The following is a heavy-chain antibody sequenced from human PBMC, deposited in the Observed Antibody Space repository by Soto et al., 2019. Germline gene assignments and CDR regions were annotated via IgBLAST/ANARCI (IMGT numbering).Heavy chain of an antibody. CDR1: GGTFSSYA. CDR3: ARGSNRGTRLQFDY. V-gene: IGHV1-69*01. D-gene: IGHD1-26*01. J-gene: IGHJ4*02. CDR2: IIPIFGTA. Sequence: QVQLVQSGAEVKKPGSSVKVSCKASGGTFSSYAISWVRQAPEQGLEWMGGIIPIFGTANYAQKFQGRVTITADESTSTAYMELSSLRSEDTAVYYCARGSNRGTRLQFDYWGQGTLVTVSS.